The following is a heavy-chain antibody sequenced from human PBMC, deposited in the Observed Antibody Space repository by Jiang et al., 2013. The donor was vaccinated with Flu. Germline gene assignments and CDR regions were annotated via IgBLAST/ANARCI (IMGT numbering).Heavy chain of an antibody. J-gene: IGHJ6*02. CDR2: ISYDGSNK. V-gene: IGHV3-30-3*01. CDR3: ASEQAEMFGELSYGMDV. D-gene: IGHD3-10*02. Sequence: LVESGDGRGPASEVPRDSPVQPLDSPFSSYAMHWVRQAPGKGLEWVAVISYDGSNKYYADSVKGRFTISRDNSKNTLYLQMNSLRAEDTAVYYCASEQAEMFGELSYGMDVWGQGTTVTVSS. CDR1: DSPFSSYA.